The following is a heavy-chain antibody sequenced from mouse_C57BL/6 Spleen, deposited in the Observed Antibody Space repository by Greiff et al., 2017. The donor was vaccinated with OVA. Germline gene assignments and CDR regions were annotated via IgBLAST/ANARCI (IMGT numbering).Heavy chain of an antibody. CDR3: ARGGWYFDV. Sequence: DVMLVESGGGLVKPGGSLKLSCAASGFTFSSYAMSWVRQTPEKRLEWVATISDGGSYTYYPDNVKGRFTISRDNAKNNPYLQMSHLKSEDTAMYYCARGGWYFDVWGTGTTVTVSS. V-gene: IGHV5-4*03. CDR2: ISDGGSYT. CDR1: GFTFSSYA. J-gene: IGHJ1*03.